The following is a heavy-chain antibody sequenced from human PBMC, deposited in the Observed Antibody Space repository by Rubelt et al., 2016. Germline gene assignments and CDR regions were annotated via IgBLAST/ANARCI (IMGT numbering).Heavy chain of an antibody. D-gene: IGHD5-12*01. CDR1: GGSISSYY. J-gene: IGHJ4*02. V-gene: IGHV4-59*12. CDR2: IYYSGST. CDR3: ARYSGYDFREYYFDY. Sequence: GPGLVKPSETLSLTCTVSGGSISSYYWSWIRQPPGKGLEWIGYIYYSGSTNYNPSLKSRVTISVDTSKNQFSLKLSSVTAADTDVYYCARYSGYDFREYYFDYWGQGTLVTVSS.